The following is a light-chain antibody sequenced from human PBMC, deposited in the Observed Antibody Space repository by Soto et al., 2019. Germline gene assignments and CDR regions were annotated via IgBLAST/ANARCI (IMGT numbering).Light chain of an antibody. CDR1: SSDVGGYNY. Sequence: QSALTQPASVSGSPGQWITISCTGTSSDVGGYNYVSWYQQHPGKAPKLIIFEVSNRPSGVSNRFSGSKSGNTASLTISGLQAEDEADYYCNSYTSSRTHYVFGTGTKLTVL. CDR2: EVS. CDR3: NSYTSSRTHYV. V-gene: IGLV2-14*01. J-gene: IGLJ1*01.